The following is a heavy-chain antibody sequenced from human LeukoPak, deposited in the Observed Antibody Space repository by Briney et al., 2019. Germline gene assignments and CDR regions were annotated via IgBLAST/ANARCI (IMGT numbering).Heavy chain of an antibody. V-gene: IGHV4-31*03. CDR3: ARLIKIENYYDSSGYYSHYFDY. Sequence: SETLSLTCTVSGGSISSGGYYWSWIRQRPGKGLEWIGYIYYSGSTYYNPSLKSRVTISVDTSKNQFSLKLSSVTAADTAVYYCARLIKIENYYDSSGYYSHYFDYWGQGTLVTVSS. CDR2: IYYSGST. J-gene: IGHJ4*02. CDR1: GGSISSGGYY. D-gene: IGHD3-22*01.